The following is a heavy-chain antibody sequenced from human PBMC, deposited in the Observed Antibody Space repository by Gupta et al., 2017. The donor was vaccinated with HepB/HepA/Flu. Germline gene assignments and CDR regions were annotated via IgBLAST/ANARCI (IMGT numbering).Heavy chain of an antibody. CDR1: GFTFSGNA. D-gene: IGHD3-3*01. J-gene: IGHJ6*03. V-gene: IGHV3-23*01. Sequence: EVQLLESGGGLVQPGGSLGLSCAASGFTFSGNAMNWVRQAPGKGLEWVSGIGSDTKTHYTNSVRGRFTISRDNSKNILYLQMNSLRPEDTAVYYCTKDLFFWSAMDVWGKGTTVTVSS. CDR3: TKDLFFWSAMDV. CDR2: IGSDTKT.